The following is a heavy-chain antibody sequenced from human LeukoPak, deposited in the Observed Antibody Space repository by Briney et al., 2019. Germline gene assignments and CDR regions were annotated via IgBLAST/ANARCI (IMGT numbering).Heavy chain of an antibody. CDR2: LYSSGST. CDR3: ARRRQLAIDY. J-gene: IGHJ4*02. CDR1: GGSISGTSYY. D-gene: IGHD6-6*01. Sequence: ASETLSLTCTVSGGSISGTSYYWVWIRQSPGKGLEWIGNLYSSGSTYYNPSLQSRVTISVDTSKNQFSLTLTSVTAADTAVYYCARRRQLAIDYWGQETLVTVAS. V-gene: IGHV4-39*01.